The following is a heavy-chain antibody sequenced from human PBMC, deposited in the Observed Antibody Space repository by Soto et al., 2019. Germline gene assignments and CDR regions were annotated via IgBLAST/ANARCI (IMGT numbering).Heavy chain of an antibody. Sequence: TLSLACTVSGDSISSAEYYGSGIRQTPGKGLEWIGHIFYSGATYYNPSLKSRLTISVDTSKNHFSLRLTSVTAADTAVYYCARDLWVEHELYYYGMDVWGQGTTVTVSS. J-gene: IGHJ6*02. V-gene: IGHV4-30-4*01. D-gene: IGHD1-1*01. CDR1: GDSISSAEYY. CDR3: ARDLWVEHELYYYGMDV. CDR2: IFYSGAT.